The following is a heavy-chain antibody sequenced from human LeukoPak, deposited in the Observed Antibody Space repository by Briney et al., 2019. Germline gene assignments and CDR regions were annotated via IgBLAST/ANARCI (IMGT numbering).Heavy chain of an antibody. CDR2: ISYDGSNK. D-gene: IGHD6-19*01. Sequence: GGSLRLSCAASGFTFSSYAMHWVRQAPSKGLEWVAVISYDGSNKYYADSVKGRFTISRDNSKNTLYLQMNSLRAEDTAVYYCARDLDSSGSFDYWGQGTLVTVSS. CDR1: GFTFSSYA. J-gene: IGHJ4*02. CDR3: ARDLDSSGSFDY. V-gene: IGHV3-30*04.